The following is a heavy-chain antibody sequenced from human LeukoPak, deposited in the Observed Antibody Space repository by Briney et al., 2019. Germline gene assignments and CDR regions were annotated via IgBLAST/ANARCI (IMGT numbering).Heavy chain of an antibody. CDR2: IYYSGST. J-gene: IGHJ4*02. V-gene: IGHV4-39*01. Sequence: PSETLSLTCTVSGGSVSSGSYYWSWIRQPPGKGLEWIGSIYYSGSTYYNPSLRSRVTMSVDTSKNQFSLRLSSVTAADTAVYYCARYDVAGGRGLDYWGQGTLVTVSS. CDR1: GGSVSSGSYY. CDR3: ARYDVAGGRGLDY. D-gene: IGHD6-13*01.